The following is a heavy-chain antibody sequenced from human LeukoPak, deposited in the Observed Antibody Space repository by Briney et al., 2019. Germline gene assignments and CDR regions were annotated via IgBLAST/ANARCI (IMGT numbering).Heavy chain of an antibody. CDR2: IYHSGST. CDR3: ARHERGATTLDY. Sequence: PSETLSLTCAVSGGSISSSNWWSWVRQPPGKGLEWIGEIYHSGSTNYNPSLKSRVTISVDTSKNQFSLKLSSVTAADTAVYYCARHERGATTLDYWGQGTLVTVSS. CDR1: GGSISSSNW. D-gene: IGHD5-12*01. J-gene: IGHJ4*02. V-gene: IGHV4-4*02.